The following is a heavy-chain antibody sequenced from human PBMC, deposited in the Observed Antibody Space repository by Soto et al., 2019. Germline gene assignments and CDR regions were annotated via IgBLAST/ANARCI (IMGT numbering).Heavy chain of an antibody. Sequence: GSLRLSCAASGLTFRNYAMTWVLQAPWKGLEWVSAITGSGFNTYYADSVKGRFTVSRDNSKNMLYLQMNTLSAEDTAVYYCAKDDYGADDWREFDYWGRGTLVTVSS. J-gene: IGHJ4*02. CDR1: GLTFRNYA. CDR2: ITGSGFNT. V-gene: IGHV3-23*01. D-gene: IGHD4-17*01. CDR3: AKDDYGADDWREFDY.